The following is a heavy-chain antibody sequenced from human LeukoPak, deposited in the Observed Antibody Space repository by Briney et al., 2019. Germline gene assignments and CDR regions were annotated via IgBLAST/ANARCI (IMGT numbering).Heavy chain of an antibody. CDR3: ARGKGFDEYYFYYGMDV. Sequence: SETLSLTSTVSGGSISSHYWSWIRQPPGKGLEWIGCIYYSGSTNYNPSLKSRVTISVDTSKNQFSLKLTSVTAADMAVYYCARGKGFDEYYFYYGMDVWGPGTTVTVSS. CDR2: IYYSGST. D-gene: IGHD3-10*01. J-gene: IGHJ6*02. V-gene: IGHV4-59*11. CDR1: GGSISSHY.